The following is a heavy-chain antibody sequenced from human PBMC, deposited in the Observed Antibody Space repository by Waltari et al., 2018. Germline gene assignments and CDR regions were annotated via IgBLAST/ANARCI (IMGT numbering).Heavy chain of an antibody. Sequence: EVQLVESGGGLVQPGGSLRLSCAASGFTFSSYWMSWVRQAPGKGLEWVANIKQDGSEKYYVDSVKGRFTISRDNAKNSLYLQMNSLRAEDTAVYYCATGGDTYCGGDCYTDWGQGTLVTVSS. CDR1: GFTFSSYW. CDR3: ATGGDTYCGGDCYTD. D-gene: IGHD2-21*01. CDR2: IKQDGSEK. V-gene: IGHV3-7*01. J-gene: IGHJ4*02.